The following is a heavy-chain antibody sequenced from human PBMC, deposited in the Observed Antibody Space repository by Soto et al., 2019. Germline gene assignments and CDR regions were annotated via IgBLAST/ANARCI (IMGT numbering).Heavy chain of an antibody. D-gene: IGHD2-15*01. CDR1: GFTFSSYA. Sequence: PGGSLRLSCAASGFTFSSYAMSWVRQAPGKGLEWVSAISGSGGSTYYADSVKCRFTISRDNSKITLYLQMNSLRAEDTAVYYCAKGAEASYGVAPYWGQGTLVTVSS. V-gene: IGHV3-23*01. CDR2: ISGSGGST. CDR3: AKGAEASYGVAPY. J-gene: IGHJ4*02.